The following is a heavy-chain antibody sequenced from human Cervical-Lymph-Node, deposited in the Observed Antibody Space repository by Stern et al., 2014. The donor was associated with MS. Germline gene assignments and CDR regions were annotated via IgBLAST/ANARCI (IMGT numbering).Heavy chain of an antibody. CDR1: GGSISTDGYY. D-gene: IGHD6-13*01. CDR2: IYYSGST. V-gene: IGHV4-31*03. Sequence: QVQLQESGPGVAKPSQTLSLTCTVSGGSISTDGYYWTWIRQHPEKCLEWIGYIYYSGSTYYNPSLKSRVTMSLDTSKNQFSLNLSSVTAADTAIYYCARDDRGSSWYRFDFWGQGTLVTVSS. CDR3: ARDDRGSSWYRFDF. J-gene: IGHJ4*02.